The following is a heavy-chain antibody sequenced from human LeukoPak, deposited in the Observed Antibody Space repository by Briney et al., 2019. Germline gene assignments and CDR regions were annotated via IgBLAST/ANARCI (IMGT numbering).Heavy chain of an antibody. CDR1: GGSISSSYYY. D-gene: IGHD1-26*01. V-gene: IGHV4-39*07. CDR3: AREGGSYLIRRGYFQH. J-gene: IGHJ1*01. Sequence: KPSETLSLTCTVSGGSISSSYYYWGWIRQPPGKGLEWIGSIYYSGSTYYNPSLKSRVTISVDTSKNQFSLKLSSVTAADTAVYYCAREGGSYLIRRGYFQHWGQGTLVTVSS. CDR2: IYYSGST.